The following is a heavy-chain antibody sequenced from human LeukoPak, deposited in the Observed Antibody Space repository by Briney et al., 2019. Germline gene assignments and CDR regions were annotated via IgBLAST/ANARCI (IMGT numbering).Heavy chain of an antibody. V-gene: IGHV3-23*01. CDR1: GFTFSNYA. CDR3: AKFWYDGNNWFDP. D-gene: IGHD3-16*01. J-gene: IGHJ5*02. CDR2: ISGSGGST. Sequence: PGGSLRLSCAASGFTFSNYAMSWVRQAPGKGLEWDSAISGSGGSTSYADSVKGRFTISRDNSKNTLYLQMNSLRAEDTAIYYCAKFWYDGNNWFDPWGQGTLVTVSS.